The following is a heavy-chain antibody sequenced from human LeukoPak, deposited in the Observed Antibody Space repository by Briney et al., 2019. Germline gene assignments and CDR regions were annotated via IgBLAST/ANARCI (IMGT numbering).Heavy chain of an antibody. Sequence: ASVKVSCKASGYTFTGYYMHWVRQAPGQGLEWMGRINPNSGGTNYAQKFQGRVTMTRDTSISTAYMELSRLRSDDTDVYYCARSVRGDYVWGSYRQGFDYWGQGTLVTVSS. CDR2: INPNSGGT. CDR1: GYTFTGYY. J-gene: IGHJ4*02. CDR3: ARSVRGDYVWGSYRQGFDY. D-gene: IGHD3-16*02. V-gene: IGHV1-2*05.